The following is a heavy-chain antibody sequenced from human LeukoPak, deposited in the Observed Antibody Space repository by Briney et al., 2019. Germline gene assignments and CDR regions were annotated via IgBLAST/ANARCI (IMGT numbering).Heavy chain of an antibody. CDR2: INAGNGNT. CDR1: GYTFINYA. D-gene: IGHD2-21*01. J-gene: IGHJ4*02. CDR3: ARGIWSARTVDYYLDY. Sequence: ASVKVSCKASGYTFINYAIHWVRQAPGQRLEWMGWINAGNGNTKYSQNFQGRVTITRDSSATTAYMELSSLRSEDTAIYYCARGIWSARTVDYYLDYWGQGALVTVSS. V-gene: IGHV1-3*01.